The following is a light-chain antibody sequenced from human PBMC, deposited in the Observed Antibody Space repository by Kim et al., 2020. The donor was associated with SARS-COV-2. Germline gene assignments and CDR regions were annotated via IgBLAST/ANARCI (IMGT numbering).Light chain of an antibody. J-gene: IGLJ3*02. Sequence: RQTLTITCTANSNKVGCQGAAFLHQHPAHPPKVVSFRNYGRPSGSSHRFSASRSGDTASLTITGLQPEDEADYYCSAWENSLTAWVFGGGTQLTVL. V-gene: IGLV10-54*04. CDR3: SAWENSLTAWV. CDR1: SNKVGCQG. CDR2: RNY.